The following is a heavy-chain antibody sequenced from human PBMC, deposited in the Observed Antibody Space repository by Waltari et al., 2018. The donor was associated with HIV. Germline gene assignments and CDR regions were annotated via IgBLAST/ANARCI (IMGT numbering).Heavy chain of an antibody. D-gene: IGHD6-6*01. CDR3: ARLSEIYSSSSGAFDY. Sequence: QVQLVQSGAEVKKPGSSVKVSCKASGGTFSSYAITWVRQAPGQGLEVRGGISPIFGTANYAQNFQGRVTITADESTSTAYMELSSLRSEDTAVYYCARLSEIYSSSSGAFDYWGQGTLVTVSS. CDR1: GGTFSSYA. V-gene: IGHV1-69*01. CDR2: ISPIFGTA. J-gene: IGHJ4*02.